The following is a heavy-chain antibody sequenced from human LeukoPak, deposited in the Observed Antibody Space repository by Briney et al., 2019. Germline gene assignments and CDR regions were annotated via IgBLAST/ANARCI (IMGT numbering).Heavy chain of an antibody. CDR1: GFTFSSNA. D-gene: IGHD2-21*01. J-gene: IGHJ3*02. Sequence: GGPQRLSCAASGFTFSSNAMSWDRQAPGKGLEWVSTISGSGGSTYYPDSVKGRFTISRDNAKNTLYLQMNSLRAEDTAVYYCARDSAYCGGDCYLLDIWGQGTMVTVSS. CDR3: ARDSAYCGGDCYLLDI. V-gene: IGHV3-23*01. CDR2: ISGSGGST.